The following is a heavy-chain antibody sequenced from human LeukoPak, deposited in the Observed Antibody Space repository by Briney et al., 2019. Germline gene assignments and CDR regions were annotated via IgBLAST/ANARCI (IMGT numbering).Heavy chain of an antibody. CDR1: GGTFSSYA. J-gene: IGHJ5*02. V-gene: IGHV1-69*05. CDR3: ARARYCSSTSCLGWFDP. Sequence: SVKVSCKASGGTFSSYAISWVRQAPGQGLEWMGGIIPIFGTANYAQKFQGRVTITTDESTSTAYMELSSLRSEDTAVYYCARARYCSSTSCLGWFDPWGQGTLVTVSS. D-gene: IGHD2-2*01. CDR2: IIPIFGTA.